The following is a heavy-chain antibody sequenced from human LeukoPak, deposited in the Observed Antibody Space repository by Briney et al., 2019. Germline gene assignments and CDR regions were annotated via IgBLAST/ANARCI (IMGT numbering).Heavy chain of an antibody. Sequence: GGSLRLSCAASGLTFSGYWMDWVRQAPGRGLEWVANINQDGRGKNYVDSVRGRFIISRGNAENSLYLQMNSLRAEDTAVYYCARDAFGTGSNWGQGTLVTVSS. CDR2: INQDGRGK. CDR1: GLTFSGYW. D-gene: IGHD3-16*01. CDR3: ARDAFGTGSN. V-gene: IGHV3-7*03. J-gene: IGHJ4*02.